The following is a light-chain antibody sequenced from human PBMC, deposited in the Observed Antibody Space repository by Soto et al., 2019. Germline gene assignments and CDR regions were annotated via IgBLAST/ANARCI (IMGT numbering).Light chain of an antibody. CDR3: QQYSNWPPWT. V-gene: IGKV3D-15*01. J-gene: IGKJ1*01. Sequence: IVMTQSPATLSVSPGQRATLSCRASQSVSTNLAWYQQKPGQAPRLLIYGASTRATGIPARLSGSGSGTEFTLTISGLQSDDFAVYYCQQYSNWPPWTFGQGTRVDFK. CDR2: GAS. CDR1: QSVSTN.